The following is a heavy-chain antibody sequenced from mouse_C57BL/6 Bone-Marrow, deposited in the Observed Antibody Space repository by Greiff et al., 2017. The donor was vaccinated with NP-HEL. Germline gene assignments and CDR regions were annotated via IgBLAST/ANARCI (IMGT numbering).Heavy chain of an antibody. CDR2: FTMYSDAT. CDR1: YFAFMASA. Sequence: LKESGAELVRPGSSVKLSCKDSYFAFMASAMHWVKQRPGHGLEWIGSFTMYSDATEYSEHFKGKATLTANTSSSTAYMELSRLTSEDSAVYYCARASYDYFYAMDYWGQGTSVTVSS. CDR3: ARASYDYFYAMDY. D-gene: IGHD2-4*01. J-gene: IGHJ4*01. V-gene: IGHV1-49*01.